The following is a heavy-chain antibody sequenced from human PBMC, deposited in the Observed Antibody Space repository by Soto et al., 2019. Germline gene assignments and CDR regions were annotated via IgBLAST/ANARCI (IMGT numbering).Heavy chain of an antibody. D-gene: IGHD3-22*01. V-gene: IGHV4-59*08. Sequence: SETLSLTCTVSGGAISSYYWSWIRQPPGKGLEWIGYIYYSGSTNYNPSLKSRVTISVDTSKNQFSLKLSSVTAADTAVYYCARPSNYDSSGYYYPTLYYFDYWGQGTLVTVS. CDR3: ARPSNYDSSGYYYPTLYYFDY. CDR1: GGAISSYY. CDR2: IYYSGST. J-gene: IGHJ4*02.